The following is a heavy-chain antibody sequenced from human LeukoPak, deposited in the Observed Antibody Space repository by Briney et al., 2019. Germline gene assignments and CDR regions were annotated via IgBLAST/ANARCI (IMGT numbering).Heavy chain of an antibody. CDR2: IYYSGTT. D-gene: IGHD3-3*01. V-gene: IGHV4-59*08. J-gene: IGHJ4*02. CDR1: GGSISSYY. Sequence: SETLSLTCTVSGGSISSYYWSWIRQPPGKGLEWIGYIYYSGTTNYNPSLKSRVTISVDTSKNQFSLKLSSVTAADTAVYYCARQSVGFWISDYWGQGTLVTVSS. CDR3: ARQSVGFWISDY.